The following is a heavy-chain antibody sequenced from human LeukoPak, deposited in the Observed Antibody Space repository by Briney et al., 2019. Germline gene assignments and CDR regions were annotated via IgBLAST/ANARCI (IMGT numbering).Heavy chain of an antibody. CDR3: ARGVGRYYDSSGYPDY. J-gene: IGHJ4*02. CDR1: GGSISSGGYY. D-gene: IGHD3-22*01. Sequence: SQTLSLTCTVSGGSISSGGYYWSWIRQHPGKGLEWIGYIYYSGSTYYNPSLKSRVTISVDTSKNQFSLKLSSVTAADTAVYYCARGVGRYYDSSGYPDYWGQGTLVTVSS. CDR2: IYYSGST. V-gene: IGHV4-31*03.